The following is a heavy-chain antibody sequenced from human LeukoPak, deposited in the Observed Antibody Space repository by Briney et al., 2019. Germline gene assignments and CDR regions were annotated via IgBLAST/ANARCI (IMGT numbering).Heavy chain of an antibody. CDR3: ARDQDDYLWGSYRTIDY. CDR1: GHTFTSYY. CDR2: INPSGGST. J-gene: IGHJ4*02. V-gene: IGHV1-46*01. Sequence: ASVKVSCKASGHTFTSYYMHWVRQAPGQGLEWMGIINPSGGSTSYAQKFQGRVTMTRDTSTSTVYMELSSLRSEDTAVYYCARDQDDYLWGSYRTIDYWGQGTLVTVSS. D-gene: IGHD3-16*02.